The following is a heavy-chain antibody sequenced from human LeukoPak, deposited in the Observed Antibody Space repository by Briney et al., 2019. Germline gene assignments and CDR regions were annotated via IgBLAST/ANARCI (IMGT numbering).Heavy chain of an antibody. CDR2: ISYGGSNK. J-gene: IGHJ4*02. D-gene: IGHD3-3*01. CDR3: ARPAYYDFWSGYYRD. CDR1: GFTFSSYA. V-gene: IGHV3-30-3*01. Sequence: GGSLRLSCAASGFTFSSYAMHWVRQAPGKGLEWVAVISYGGSNKYYADSVKGRFTISRDNSKNTLYLEMNSLRAEDTAVYYCARPAYYDFWSGYYRDWGQGTLVTVSS.